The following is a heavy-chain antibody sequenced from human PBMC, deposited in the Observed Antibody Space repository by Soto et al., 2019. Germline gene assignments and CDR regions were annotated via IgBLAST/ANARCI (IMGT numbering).Heavy chain of an antibody. CDR3: ARMEWLFNAFDI. CDR2: IYSGGST. V-gene: IGHV3-66*01. CDR1: GFTVSSNC. J-gene: IGHJ3*02. D-gene: IGHD3-3*01. Sequence: PGGSLRLSCAASGFTVSSNCMSWVRQAPGKGLEWVSVIYSGGSTYYADSVKGRFTISRDNSKNTLYLQMNSLRAEDTAVYYCARMEWLFNAFDIWGQGTMVTVSS.